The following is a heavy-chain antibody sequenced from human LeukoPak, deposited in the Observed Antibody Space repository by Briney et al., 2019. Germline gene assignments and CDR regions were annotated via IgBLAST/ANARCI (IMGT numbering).Heavy chain of an antibody. CDR2: IYYSGST. D-gene: IGHD2-21*02. V-gene: IGHV4-59*01. CDR3: ARIYCGGDCYPDY. J-gene: IGHJ4*02. CDR1: GGSFSGYY. Sequence: SETLSLTCAVYGGSFSGYYWSWIRQPPGKGLEWIGYIYYSGSTNYNPSLKSRVTISVDTSKNQFSLKLSSVTAADTAVYYCARIYCGGDCYPDYWGQGTLVTVSS.